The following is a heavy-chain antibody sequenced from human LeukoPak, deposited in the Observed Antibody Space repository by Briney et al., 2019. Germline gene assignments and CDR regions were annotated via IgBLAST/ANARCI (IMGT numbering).Heavy chain of an antibody. J-gene: IGHJ4*02. CDR3: ARGVRGSSWLSFDY. CDR2: IFPSGDEI. CDR1: GFTFSTFA. D-gene: IGHD6-13*01. V-gene: IGHV3-23*01. Sequence: GGSLRLSCAASGFTFSTFAMIWVRQPPGKGLEWVSSIFPSGDEIHYADSVKGRFTISRDNSKNTLYLQMNSLRAEDTPVYYCARGVRGSSWLSFDYWGQGTLVIVSS.